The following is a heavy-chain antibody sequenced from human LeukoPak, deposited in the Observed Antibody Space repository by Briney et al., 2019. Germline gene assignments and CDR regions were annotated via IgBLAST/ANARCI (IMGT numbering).Heavy chain of an antibody. V-gene: IGHV1-8*01. CDR2: MNPNSGNT. Sequence: LEWMGWMNPNSGNTGYAQKFQGRGTMTRNTSISTAYMELSSLRSEDTAVYYCAAPFYYGMDVWGQGTTVTVSS. J-gene: IGHJ6*02. CDR3: AAPFYYGMDV.